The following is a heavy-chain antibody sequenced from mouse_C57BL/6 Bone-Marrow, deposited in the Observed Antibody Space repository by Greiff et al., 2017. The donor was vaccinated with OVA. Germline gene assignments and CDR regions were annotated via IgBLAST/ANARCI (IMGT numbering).Heavy chain of an antibody. D-gene: IGHD1-1*01. Sequence: VMLVESGPELVKPGASVKISCKASGYSFTSYYIHWVKQRPGQGLEWIGWIYSGSGNTKYNEKFKGKATLTADTSSSTAYMQLSSLTSEDSAVYYCARRPLLRFAYWGQGTLVTVSA. V-gene: IGHV1-66*01. CDR1: GYSFTSYY. CDR2: IYSGSGNT. CDR3: ARRPLLRFAY. J-gene: IGHJ3*01.